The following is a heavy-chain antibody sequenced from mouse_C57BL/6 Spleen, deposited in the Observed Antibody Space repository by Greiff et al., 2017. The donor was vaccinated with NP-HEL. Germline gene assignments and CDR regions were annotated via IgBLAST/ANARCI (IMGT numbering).Heavy chain of an antibody. CDR2: IYPGSGST. V-gene: IGHV1-55*01. CDR1: GYTFTSYW. D-gene: IGHD2-3*01. J-gene: IGHJ4*01. CDR3: ARWLLPSYAMDY. Sequence: QVQLQQSGAELVKPGASVKMSCKASGYTFTSYWITWVKQRPGQGLEWIGDIYPGSGSTNYNEKFKSKATLTVDTSSSTAYMQLSSLTSEDSAVYYCARWLLPSYAMDYWGQGTSVTVSS.